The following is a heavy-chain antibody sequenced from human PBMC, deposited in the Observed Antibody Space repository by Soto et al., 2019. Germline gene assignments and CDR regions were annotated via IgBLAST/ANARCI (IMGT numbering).Heavy chain of an antibody. V-gene: IGHV3-30*18. D-gene: IGHD5-18*01. CDR1: VFTFSTYG. Sequence: HPGGSLRLSCAASVFTFSTYGVHWVRQSPGKGLEWVSFFSYDGTEDDYADSVKGRFTISRGNSKNTLYLQINSLRPEDTAVYYCAKADTPMATHFYYGMDVSGQGTTVTVSS. J-gene: IGHJ6*02. CDR2: FSYDGTED. CDR3: AKADTPMATHFYYGMDV.